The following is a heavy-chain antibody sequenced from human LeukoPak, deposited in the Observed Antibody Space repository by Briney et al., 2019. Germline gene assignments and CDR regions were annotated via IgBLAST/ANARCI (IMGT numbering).Heavy chain of an antibody. V-gene: IGHV4-59*08. CDR3: ARHHDYGDGPFDY. D-gene: IGHD4-17*01. CDR1: GGSISTYY. J-gene: IGHJ4*02. CDR2: FYYSGST. Sequence: SETLSLTCTVSGGSISTYYWSWIRQPPGKGLEWIGYFYYSGSTNYNPSLKSRVTISVDTSKNQFSLKLSSVTAADTAVYYCARHHDYGDGPFDYWGQGTLVTVSS.